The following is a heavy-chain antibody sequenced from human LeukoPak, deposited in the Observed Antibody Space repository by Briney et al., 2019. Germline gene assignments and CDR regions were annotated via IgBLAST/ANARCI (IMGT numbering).Heavy chain of an antibody. CDR2: MNPNSGNT. J-gene: IGHJ4*02. D-gene: IGHD3-3*01. Sequence: ASVKVSCKASGYTFTSYDINWVRQATGQGLEWMGWMNPNSGNTGYAQKFQGRVTMTRNTSISTAYMELSSLRSEDTAVYYCARITIFGVVPEYYFDYWGQGTLVTVSS. CDR3: ARITIFGVVPEYYFDY. V-gene: IGHV1-8*01. CDR1: GYTFTSYD.